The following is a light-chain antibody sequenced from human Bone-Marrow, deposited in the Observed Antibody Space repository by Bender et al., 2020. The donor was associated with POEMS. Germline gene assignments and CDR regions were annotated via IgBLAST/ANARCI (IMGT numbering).Light chain of an antibody. J-gene: IGLJ3*02. Sequence: QSVLTQPPSASGTPGQRVTISCSGGSSNIGAHAVNWYQHLPGTAPNLLTYSSHRRPSEVPDRFSRSRSGPSASLAFSGLKSDDEAAYCCAVWDDSLNGWVFGGGTKLTVL. CDR3: AVWDDSLNGWV. V-gene: IGLV1-44*01. CDR1: SSNIGAHA. CDR2: SSH.